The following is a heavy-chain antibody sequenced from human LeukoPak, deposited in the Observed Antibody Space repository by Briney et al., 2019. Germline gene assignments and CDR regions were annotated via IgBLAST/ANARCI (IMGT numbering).Heavy chain of an antibody. V-gene: IGHV1-2*06. J-gene: IGHJ4*02. D-gene: IGHD3-16*02. CDR2: INPNSGGT. Sequence: ASVKVSCKASGYTFTGYYMHLVRQAPGQGLEWMGRINPNSGGTNYAQKFQGRVTMTRDTSISTAYMELSRLRSDDTAVYYCARDGGGITFGGVIVRPDYGGQGTLVTVSS. CDR3: ARDGGGITFGGVIVRPDY. CDR1: GYTFTGYY.